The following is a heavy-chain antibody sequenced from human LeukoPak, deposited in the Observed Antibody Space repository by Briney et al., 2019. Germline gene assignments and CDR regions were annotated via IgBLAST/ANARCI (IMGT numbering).Heavy chain of an antibody. CDR2: IYSGGST. J-gene: IGHJ4*02. D-gene: IGHD2-21*02. CDR1: GFTVSNNY. CDR3: ATVRGCGGDCYYLDY. V-gene: IGHV3-66*01. Sequence: GGSLRLSCVVSGFTVSNNYMSWVRQAPRKGLEWVSLIYSGGSTYYADSVKGRFTISRDNSKNTVYLQMNSLRAEDTAVYYCATVRGCGGDCYYLDYWGQGTLVTVSS.